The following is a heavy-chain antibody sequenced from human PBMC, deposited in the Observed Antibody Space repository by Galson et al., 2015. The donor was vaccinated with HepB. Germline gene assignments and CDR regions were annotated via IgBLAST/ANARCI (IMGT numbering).Heavy chain of an antibody. V-gene: IGHV3-23*01. CDR2: ISGSTGGT. D-gene: IGHD6-6*01. J-gene: IGHJ4*02. CDR3: AKDRAYSSSSYYFDY. Sequence: SLRLSCAASGFTFSAYAMNWVRQAPGKGLEWVSAISGSTGGTYYADSVKGHFTISRDNSKNTLYLQMNSLRAEDTAVYYCAKDRAYSSSSYYFDYWGQGTPVTVSS. CDR1: GFTFSAYA.